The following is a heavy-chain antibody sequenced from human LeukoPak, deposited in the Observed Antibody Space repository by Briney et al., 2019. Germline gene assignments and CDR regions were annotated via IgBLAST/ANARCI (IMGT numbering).Heavy chain of an antibody. CDR2: ISYDGSNK. D-gene: IGHD5-18*01. CDR3: ARDSEGLWIDIAFDY. Sequence: QPGRSLRLSCAASGFTFSSYAMHWVRQAPGKGLEWVAVISYDGSNKYYADSVKGRFTISRDNSKNTLYLQMNSLRAEDTAVYYCARDSEGLWIDIAFDYWGQGTLVTVSS. CDR1: GFTFSSYA. J-gene: IGHJ4*02. V-gene: IGHV3-30-3*01.